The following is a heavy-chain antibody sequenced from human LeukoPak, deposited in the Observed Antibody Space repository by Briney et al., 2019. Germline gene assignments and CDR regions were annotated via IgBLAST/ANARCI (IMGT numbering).Heavy chain of an antibody. CDR2: INSDGSST. D-gene: IGHD6-19*01. V-gene: IGHV3-74*01. CDR1: GFTFSSYW. J-gene: IGHJ5*02. Sequence: PGGSLRLSCAASGFTFSSYWMHWVRQAPGKGLGWVSRINSDGSSTIYADSVKGRFTISRDNAKNTLYLQMNSLRAEDTAVYYCARSQTIAVADWFDPWGQGTLVTVSS. CDR3: ARSQTIAVADWFDP.